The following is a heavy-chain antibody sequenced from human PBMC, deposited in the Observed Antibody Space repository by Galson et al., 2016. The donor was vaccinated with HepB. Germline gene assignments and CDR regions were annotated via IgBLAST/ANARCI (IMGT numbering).Heavy chain of an antibody. J-gene: IGHJ4*02. Sequence: SETLSLTCSVSGDSITSGDFYWAWIRQPPGKGLQRIGSMFHTGNAYHNPSLRSRVTISLDTSKNQFSLRLTSVTTADSSVYYCARQTSYRYYDSSGNPFFDPYYFDFWGRGILVTVSS. CDR1: GDSITSGDFY. CDR2: MFHTGNA. D-gene: IGHD3-22*01. V-gene: IGHV4-39*01. CDR3: ARQTSYRYYDSSGNPFFDPYYFDF.